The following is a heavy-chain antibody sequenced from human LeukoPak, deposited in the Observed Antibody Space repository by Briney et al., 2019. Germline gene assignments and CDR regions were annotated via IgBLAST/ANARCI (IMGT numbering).Heavy chain of an antibody. J-gene: IGHJ4*02. V-gene: IGHV3-23*01. CDR2: ITGSGATT. Sequence: GGFLRLSCAASGFIFSSHAMTWVRQAPGKGLEWVSEITGSGATTNYADSLKGRFTISRDNSKNTLYLQMNSLRAEDTAVYYCAKGTYSSGSPLDYWGQGTLVTVSS. D-gene: IGHD6-19*01. CDR1: GFIFSSHA. CDR3: AKGTYSSGSPLDY.